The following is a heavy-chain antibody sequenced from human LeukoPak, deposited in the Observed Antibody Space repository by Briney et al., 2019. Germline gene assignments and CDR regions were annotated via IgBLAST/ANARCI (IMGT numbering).Heavy chain of an antibody. Sequence: ASVKVSCKASGYTFTGYYMHWVRQAPGQGLEWMGWINPNSGGTNYAQKFQGRVTMTGGTSISTAYMELSRLRSDDTAVYYCASGYCSSTSCYAGGYYYYYGMDVWGQGTTVTVSS. D-gene: IGHD2-2*01. CDR3: ASGYCSSTSCYAGGYYYYYGMDV. J-gene: IGHJ6*02. V-gene: IGHV1-2*02. CDR1: GYTFTGYY. CDR2: INPNSGGT.